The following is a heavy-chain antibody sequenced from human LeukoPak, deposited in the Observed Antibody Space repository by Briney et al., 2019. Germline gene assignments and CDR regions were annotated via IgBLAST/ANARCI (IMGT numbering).Heavy chain of an antibody. CDR3: ARTPYCGGDCYVDY. CDR1: GFSLSTRGMR. CDR2: IDWDDDK. D-gene: IGHD2-21*02. V-gene: IGHV2-70*04. J-gene: IGHJ4*02. Sequence: SGPALLKPTPTLTLTCTFSGFSLSTRGMRVRWIRQPPGKALEWLSLIDWDDDKFYSTSLKTRLTISKDTSKNQVVLTMTNMDPVDTAMYYCARTPYCGGDCYVDYWGQGTLVTVSS.